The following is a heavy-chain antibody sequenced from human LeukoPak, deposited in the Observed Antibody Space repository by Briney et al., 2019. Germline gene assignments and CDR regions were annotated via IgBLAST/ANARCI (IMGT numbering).Heavy chain of an antibody. CDR2: IYTSGST. D-gene: IGHD4-23*01. CDR1: GGSISSYY. CDR3: ARSAHGGNAGVLDY. Sequence: SETLSLTCTVSGGSISSYYWSWIRQPAGKGLEWIGHIYTSGSTNYNPSLKSPVTMSVDTFKNQFSLKLNSVTAADTAVYYCARSAHGGNAGVLDYWGQGTLVTVSS. J-gene: IGHJ4*02. V-gene: IGHV4-4*07.